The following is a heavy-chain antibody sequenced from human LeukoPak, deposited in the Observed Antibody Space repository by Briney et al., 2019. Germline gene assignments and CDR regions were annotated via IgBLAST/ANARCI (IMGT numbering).Heavy chain of an antibody. J-gene: IGHJ4*02. V-gene: IGHV3-30*04. CDR1: GFTFSSYA. CDR3: ARDLVAGYSSSSILGY. CDR2: ISYDGSNK. Sequence: TGGSLRLSCAASGFTFSSYAMHWVRQAPGKGLEWVAVISYDGSNKYYADSVKGRFTISRDNSKNTLYLQMNSLRAEDTAVYYCARDLVAGYSSSSILGYWGQGTLVTVSS. D-gene: IGHD6-6*01.